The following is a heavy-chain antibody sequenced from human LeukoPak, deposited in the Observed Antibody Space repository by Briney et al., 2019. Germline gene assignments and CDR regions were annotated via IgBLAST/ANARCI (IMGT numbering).Heavy chain of an antibody. D-gene: IGHD6-13*01. CDR1: GGSISSGDYY. Sequence: KSPETLSLTCTVSGGSISSGDYYWSWIRQPPGKGLEWIGYIYYSGSTYYNPSLKSRVTISVDTSKNQFSLKLSSVTAADTAVYYCARGRRGYSSSRDFDYWGQGTLVTVSS. CDR3: ARGRRGYSSSRDFDY. J-gene: IGHJ4*02. V-gene: IGHV4-30-4*08. CDR2: IYYSGST.